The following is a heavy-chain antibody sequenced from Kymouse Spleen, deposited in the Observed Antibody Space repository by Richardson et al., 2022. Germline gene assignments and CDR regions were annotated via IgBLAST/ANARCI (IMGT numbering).Heavy chain of an antibody. CDR1: GGSISSSSYY. CDR2: IYYSGST. J-gene: IGHJ4*02. Sequence: QLQLQESGPGLVKPSETLSLTCTVSGGSISSSSYYWGWIRQPPGKGLEWIGSIYYSGSTYYNPSLKSRVTISVDTSKNQFSLKLSSVTAADTAVYYCARQKGSIAARPFDYWGQGTLVTVSS. D-gene: IGHD6-6*01. V-gene: IGHV4-39*01. CDR3: ARQKGSIAARPFDY.